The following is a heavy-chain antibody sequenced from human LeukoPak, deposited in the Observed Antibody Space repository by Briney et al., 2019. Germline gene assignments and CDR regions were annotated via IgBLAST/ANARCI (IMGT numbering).Heavy chain of an antibody. CDR2: ISSNGGST. CDR3: AKGGWGYYYYMDV. CDR1: GFTFSSYA. J-gene: IGHJ6*03. D-gene: IGHD3-16*01. V-gene: IGHV3-64*01. Sequence: GGSLRLPCAASGFTFSSYAMHWVRQAPGKGLEYVSAISSNGGSTYYANPVKGRFTISRDNAKNSLYLQMNSLRAEDMALYYCAKGGWGYYYYMDVWGKGTTVTVSS.